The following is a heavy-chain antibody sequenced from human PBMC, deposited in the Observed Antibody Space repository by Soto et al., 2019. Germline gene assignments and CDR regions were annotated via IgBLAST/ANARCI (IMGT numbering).Heavy chain of an antibody. CDR2: ISWNSGSI. Sequence: VQLVESGGGLVQPGRSLRLSCAASGFTFDDYAMHWVRQAPGKGLEWVSGISWNSGSIGYADSVKGRFTISRDNAKNSLYLQMNSLRAEDTALYYCAKDMRACRGGSEDFQHWGQGTLVTVSS. CDR1: GFTFDDYA. D-gene: IGHD2-15*01. J-gene: IGHJ1*01. V-gene: IGHV3-9*01. CDR3: AKDMRACRGGSEDFQH.